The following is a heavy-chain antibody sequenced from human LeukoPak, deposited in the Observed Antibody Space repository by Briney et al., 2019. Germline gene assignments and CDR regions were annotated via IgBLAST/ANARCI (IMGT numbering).Heavy chain of an antibody. CDR2: ISWNSGSI. J-gene: IGHJ4*02. D-gene: IGHD3-10*01. V-gene: IGHV3-9*01. CDR1: GFTFDDYA. Sequence: GGSLRLSCAASGFTFDDYAMHWVRQAPGKGLEWVSGISWNSGSIGYADSVKGRFTISRDNAKNTLYLQMNSLRAEDTDIYYCAGGSTPGNGYYFDSWGQGTLVTVSS. CDR3: AGGSTPGNGYYFDS.